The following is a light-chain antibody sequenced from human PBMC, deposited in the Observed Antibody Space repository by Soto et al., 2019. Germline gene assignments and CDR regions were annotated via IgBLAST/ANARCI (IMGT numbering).Light chain of an antibody. CDR1: QNIYYN. CDR3: QQYNNWLRT. J-gene: IGKJ1*01. Sequence: ILMTQSPATVSVSPGESATLSCRASQNIYYNVAWYQQKPGQAPRLLIYGASTRATGIPARFSGSGSGTEFTLTISSLQSEDFAVYYCQQYNNWLRTFGQGTKVDIK. V-gene: IGKV3-15*01. CDR2: GAS.